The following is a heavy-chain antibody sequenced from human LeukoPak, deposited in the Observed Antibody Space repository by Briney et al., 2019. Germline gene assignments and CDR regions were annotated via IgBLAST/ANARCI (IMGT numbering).Heavy chain of an antibody. D-gene: IGHD2-2*01. J-gene: IGHJ4*02. CDR3: ARGLSRDIVVVPAANNFDY. V-gene: IGHV4-34*01. CDR2: INHSGST. Sequence: PSETLSLTCAVYGGSFSGYYWSWICQPPGKGLEWIGEINHSGSTNYNPSLKSRVTISVDTSKNQFSLKLSSVTAADTAVYYCARGLSRDIVVVPAANNFDYWGQGTLVTVSS. CDR1: GGSFSGYY.